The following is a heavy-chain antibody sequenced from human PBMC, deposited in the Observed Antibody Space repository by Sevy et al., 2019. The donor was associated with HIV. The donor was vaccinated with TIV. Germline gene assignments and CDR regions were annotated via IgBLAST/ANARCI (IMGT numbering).Heavy chain of an antibody. V-gene: IGHV3-33*01. Sequence: GRSLRLSCAASGFSFSSYGMHWVRQAPGKGLEWVALIWFDGSNSYYADSVKGRFTISRDTSKNTVYLKMNSLRAEDTAVYYCARDHEFYDYGDYGPTFFPDYWGQGNLVTVSS. CDR1: GFSFSSYG. CDR2: IWFDGSNS. D-gene: IGHD4-17*01. CDR3: ARDHEFYDYGDYGPTFFPDY. J-gene: IGHJ4*02.